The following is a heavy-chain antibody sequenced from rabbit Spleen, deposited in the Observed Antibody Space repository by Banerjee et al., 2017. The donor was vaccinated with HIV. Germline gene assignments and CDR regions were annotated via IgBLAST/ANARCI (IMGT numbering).Heavy chain of an antibody. D-gene: IGHD8-1*01. CDR1: GFSFSSSYY. CDR3: ARDTGSSFSTYGMDL. CDR2: IYAGSSGTT. V-gene: IGHV1S40*01. J-gene: IGHJ6*01. Sequence: QSLEESGGGLGQPEGSLTLTCTASGFSFSSSYYMCWVRQAPGKGLEWIACIYAGSSGTTYYASWAKGLFTISKTSSTTVTLQMTSLTAANTATYFCARDTGSSFSTYGMDLWGPGTLVTVS.